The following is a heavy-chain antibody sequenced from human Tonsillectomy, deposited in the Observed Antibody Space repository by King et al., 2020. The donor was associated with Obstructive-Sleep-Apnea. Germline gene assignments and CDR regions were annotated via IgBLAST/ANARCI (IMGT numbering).Heavy chain of an antibody. J-gene: IGHJ6*02. CDR2: ISAYNGNT. CDR3: AREVYDSTPPAHYYYYGMDV. CDR1: GYTFTNYG. Sequence: QDQLVQSGPEVKKPGASVKVSCKASGYTFTNYGISWVRQAPGQGLEWMGWISAYNGNTNYAQKLQGRVTMTTDTSTSTAYMELRSLRSDDTAMYYCAREVYDSTPPAHYYYYGMDVWGQGTTVTVSS. V-gene: IGHV1-18*04. D-gene: IGHD3-22*01.